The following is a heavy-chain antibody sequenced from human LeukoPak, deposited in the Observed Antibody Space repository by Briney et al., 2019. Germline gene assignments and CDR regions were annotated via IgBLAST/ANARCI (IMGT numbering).Heavy chain of an antibody. J-gene: IGHJ6*03. V-gene: IGHV3-30*02. CDR1: GFTFSNYG. Sequence: GGSLRLSCAAAGFTFSNYGIHWVRQAPGKGLEWVAFIRYDGSSKHYAGSVKGRFTISRDNSKNTLCLQMNSLRAEDTAVYYCAFGYCSGSSCPYYYYYMDVWGKGTTVTISS. D-gene: IGHD2-2*01. CDR2: IRYDGSSK. CDR3: AFGYCSGSSCPYYYYYMDV.